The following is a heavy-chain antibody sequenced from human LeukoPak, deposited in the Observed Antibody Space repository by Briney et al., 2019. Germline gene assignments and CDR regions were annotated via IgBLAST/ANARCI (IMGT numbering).Heavy chain of an antibody. CDR2: IYYSGST. Sequence: PSETLSLTCTVSGYSISSGYYWGWIRQPPGKGLEWIGYIYYSGSTNYNPSLKSRVTISVDTSKNQFSLKLSSVTAADTAVYYCARHPVLVAVAAPDYWGQGTLVTVSS. D-gene: IGHD6-19*01. J-gene: IGHJ4*02. CDR1: GYSISSGYY. V-gene: IGHV4-61*01. CDR3: ARHPVLVAVAAPDY.